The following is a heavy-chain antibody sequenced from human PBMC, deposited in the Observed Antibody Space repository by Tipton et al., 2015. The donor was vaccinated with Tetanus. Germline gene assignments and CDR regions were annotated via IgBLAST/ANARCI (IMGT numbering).Heavy chain of an antibody. D-gene: IGHD2-8*02. CDR1: GYIFNNYW. Sequence: VQLVQSGGEVKKPGESLKISCKGSGYIFNNYWIGWVRQKPGKGLEWMGIIYPGDSDTRYSPSFQGQVTISVDKSINTAFLQWSSLKASDTSMFYCARAHCTGRVCNFDFWGQGALVTVAS. CDR3: ARAHCTGRVCNFDF. CDR2: IYPGDSDT. V-gene: IGHV5-51*01. J-gene: IGHJ4*02.